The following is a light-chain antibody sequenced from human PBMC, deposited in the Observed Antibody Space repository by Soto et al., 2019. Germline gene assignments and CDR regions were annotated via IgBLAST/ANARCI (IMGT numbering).Light chain of an antibody. Sequence: EIVMTQSPDTLSVSPGESATLSCRASQRVYSNLAWYQQRPGQAPRLLIYGASTRATGVPARFSGRGSGTEFTLTISSLQSEDFAVYHCQQYGALPPTFGQGTKVDIK. J-gene: IGKJ1*01. V-gene: IGKV3-15*01. CDR3: QQYGALPPT. CDR2: GAS. CDR1: QRVYSN.